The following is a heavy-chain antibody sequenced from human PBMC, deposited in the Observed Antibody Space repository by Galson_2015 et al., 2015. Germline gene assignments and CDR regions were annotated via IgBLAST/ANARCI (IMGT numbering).Heavy chain of an antibody. Sequence: SLRLSCAASGFRFSNYGMHWVRQAPGKGLEWVAVIWYDGSNKYYADSVKGRFTISRDNSKNTLYLQMNSLRAEDTAVYYRARDRNRGGGYYYYGMDVWGQGTTVTVSS. V-gene: IGHV3-33*01. CDR3: ARDRNRGGGYYYYGMDV. J-gene: IGHJ6*02. CDR1: GFRFSNYG. D-gene: IGHD1-14*01. CDR2: IWYDGSNK.